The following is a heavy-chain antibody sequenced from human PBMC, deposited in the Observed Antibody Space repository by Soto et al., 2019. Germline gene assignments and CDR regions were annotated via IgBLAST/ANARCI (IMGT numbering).Heavy chain of an antibody. D-gene: IGHD5-18*01. Sequence: EVQLVESGGGLVQPGGSLRLSCAASGFTFSSYDMHWVRQATGKGLEWVSAIGTAGDTFYPGSVKGRFTISRENAKNSLDLQMNGLRAGDTAVYYCARVPKGQLWTFDYWGQGTLVTVSS. CDR2: IGTAGDT. CDR1: GFTFSSYD. J-gene: IGHJ4*02. CDR3: ARVPKGQLWTFDY. V-gene: IGHV3-13*01.